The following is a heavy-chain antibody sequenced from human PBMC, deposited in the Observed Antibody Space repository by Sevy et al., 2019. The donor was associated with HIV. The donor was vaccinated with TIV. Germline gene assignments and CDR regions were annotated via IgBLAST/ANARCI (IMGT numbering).Heavy chain of an antibody. J-gene: IGHJ3*02. Sequence: SETLSLTCTVSGGSISSGDFYWSWIRQPPGKGLEWIGYSYFSGTTYYNPSLNSRATISVDTSKNQFSLKLSSVTAADTAIYYCTYKSGSTTTYDAFDIWGQGTIVTVSS. D-gene: IGHD6-25*01. CDR1: GGSISSGDFY. CDR3: TYKSGSTTTYDAFDI. V-gene: IGHV4-30-4*01. CDR2: SYFSGTT.